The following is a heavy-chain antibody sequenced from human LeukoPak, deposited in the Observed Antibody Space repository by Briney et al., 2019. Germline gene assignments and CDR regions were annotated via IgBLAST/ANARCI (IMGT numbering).Heavy chain of an antibody. D-gene: IGHD3-10*01. V-gene: IGHV3-66*02. Sequence: GGSLRLSCAASGFTVSSNYMSWVRQAPGKGLEWVSVIYSGGSTYNADSVKGRFTISRDNSKNTLYLQMNSLRAEDTAVYYCAREGLGGFYYYMDVWGKGTTVTVSS. CDR1: GFTVSSNY. J-gene: IGHJ6*03. CDR3: AREGLGGFYYYMDV. CDR2: IYSGGST.